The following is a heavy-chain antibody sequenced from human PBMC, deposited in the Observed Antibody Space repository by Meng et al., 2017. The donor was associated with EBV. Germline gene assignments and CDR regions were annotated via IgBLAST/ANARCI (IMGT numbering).Heavy chain of an antibody. CDR2: INVGGGYT. V-gene: IGHV1-3*01. Sequence: VHAWAEVNHSGASRNVSCKAFAYYFSMYILHWVRQAPGKRLEWMGWINVGGGYTKYSQKFQGRVTISSDTSATTGYMELSSLRSEDTAVYYCVRGPPVGVPGPGDYWGQGTLVTVSS. CDR3: VRGPPVGVPGPGDY. CDR1: AYYFSMYI. D-gene: IGHD2-21*01. J-gene: IGHJ4*02.